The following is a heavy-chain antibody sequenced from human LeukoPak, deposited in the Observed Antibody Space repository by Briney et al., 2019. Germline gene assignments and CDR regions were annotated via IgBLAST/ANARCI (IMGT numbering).Heavy chain of an antibody. CDR3: ARDSRSRYYDFWSGSPDAFDI. CDR2: IYYSAST. D-gene: IGHD3-3*01. V-gene: IGHV4-61*01. J-gene: IGHJ3*02. CDR1: GGSVSSGSYY. Sequence: SETLSLTCTVSGGSVSSGSYYWSWIRQPPGKGLEWIVYIYYSASTNYNPSLKSRVTISVDTSNNQFSLKLSSVTAADTAVYYCARDSRSRYYDFWSGSPDAFDIWGQGTMVTVSS.